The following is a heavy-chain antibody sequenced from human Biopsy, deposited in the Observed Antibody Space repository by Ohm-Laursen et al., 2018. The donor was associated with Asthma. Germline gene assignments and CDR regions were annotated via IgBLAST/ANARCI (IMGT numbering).Heavy chain of an antibody. Sequence: GASVKVSCKVSGDSLGSFINYAISWVQQAPRQGLEWMGGLIPVLGTADYAPMFEGRVTITADESTSTAYLELTSLRFEDTAVYYCARGYSGTDRIVYYYSGMEVWGQGTTVTVSS. J-gene: IGHJ6*02. CDR2: LIPVLGTA. V-gene: IGHV1-69*13. D-gene: IGHD5-12*01. CDR3: ARGYSGTDRIVYYYSGMEV. CDR1: GDSLGSFINYA.